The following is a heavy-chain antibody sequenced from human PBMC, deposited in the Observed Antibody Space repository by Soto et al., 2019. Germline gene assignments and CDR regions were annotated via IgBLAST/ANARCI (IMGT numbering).Heavy chain of an antibody. CDR2: IVVGSGNA. J-gene: IGHJ6*02. CDR3: AADFSSSAYGMDV. V-gene: IGHV1-58*01. CDR1: GFTFTSSA. D-gene: IGHD6-6*01. Sequence: SVKVSCKASGFTFTSSAVQWVRQARGQRLEWIGWIVVGSGNANYAQKFQERVTITRDMSTSTAYMELSSLRSEDTAVYYCAADFSSSAYGMDVWGQGTTVTVSS.